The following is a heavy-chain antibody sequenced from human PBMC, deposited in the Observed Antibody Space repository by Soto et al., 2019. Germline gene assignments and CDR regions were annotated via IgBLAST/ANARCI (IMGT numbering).Heavy chain of an antibody. CDR2: IYPGDSDT. J-gene: IGHJ4*02. V-gene: IGHV5-51*01. Sequence: GESLKISCKGSGYTFSNFWIGWVRQMPGKGLEWMGIIYPGDSDTRYSPSFQGQVTISADKSISTAYLQWSSLKASDTAMYYCARPYGGNVGRAIYWGQGTLVTVSS. CDR1: GYTFSNFW. CDR3: ARPYGGNVGRAIY. D-gene: IGHD2-15*01.